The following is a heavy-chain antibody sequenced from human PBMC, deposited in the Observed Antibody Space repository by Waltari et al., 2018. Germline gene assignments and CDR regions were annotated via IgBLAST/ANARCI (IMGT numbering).Heavy chain of an antibody. CDR1: GGSISSGSYY. D-gene: IGHD3-22*01. Sequence: QVQLQESGPGLVKPSQTLALTCTVPGGSISSGSYYWSWIRQPAGKGLERIGRIYTSGGTNDNPSLKSRVTISVDTSKIQFSLKRSAVTAADTAVYYCARDLYYYDSSGYSFDYWGQGTLVTVSS. V-gene: IGHV4-61*02. J-gene: IGHJ4*02. CDR3: ARDLYYYDSSGYSFDY. CDR2: IYTSGGT.